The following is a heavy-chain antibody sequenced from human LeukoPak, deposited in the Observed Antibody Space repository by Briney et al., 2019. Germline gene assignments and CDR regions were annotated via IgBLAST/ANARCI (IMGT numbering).Heavy chain of an antibody. CDR3: ARLGGNYYYDSSGYYYPQYYFDY. V-gene: IGHV4-59*08. CDR1: GGSISSYY. CDR2: IYYSGST. J-gene: IGHJ4*02. D-gene: IGHD3-22*01. Sequence: SETLSLTCTVSGGSISSYYWSWIKQPPGKGMEWIGYIYYSGSTNYNPSPKSRVTISVDTSKNQFSLKLSSVTAADTAVYYCARLGGNYYYDSSGYYYPQYYFDYWGQGTLVTVSS.